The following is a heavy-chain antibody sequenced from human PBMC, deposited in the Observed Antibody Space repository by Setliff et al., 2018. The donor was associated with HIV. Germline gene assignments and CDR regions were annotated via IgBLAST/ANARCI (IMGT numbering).Heavy chain of an antibody. D-gene: IGHD3-22*01. CDR1: GYTFTSYD. J-gene: IGHJ6*03. CDR3: ARGRNYDSSGYGDYYYYMDV. V-gene: IGHV1-2*02. Sequence: GASVKVSCKASGYTFTSYDINWVRQATGQGLEWMGWINPNSGGTNYAQKFQGRVTMTRDTSISTAYMELSRLRSDDTAVYYCARGRNYDSSGYGDYYYYMDVWGKGTTVTVSS. CDR2: INPNSGGT.